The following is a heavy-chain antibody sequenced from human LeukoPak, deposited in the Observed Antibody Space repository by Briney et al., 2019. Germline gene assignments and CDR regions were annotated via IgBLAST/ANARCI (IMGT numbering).Heavy chain of an antibody. D-gene: IGHD7-27*01. V-gene: IGHV4-31*03. CDR3: AREKGPLGYYGMDV. CDR1: GGSISSGGYY. Sequence: PSETLSLTCTVSGGSISSGGYYWSWIRQHPGKGLEWIGYIYYSGSTYYNPSLKSRVTISVGTSKNQFSLKLSSVTAADTAVYYCAREKGPLGYYGMDVWGQGTTVTVSS. J-gene: IGHJ6*02. CDR2: IYYSGST.